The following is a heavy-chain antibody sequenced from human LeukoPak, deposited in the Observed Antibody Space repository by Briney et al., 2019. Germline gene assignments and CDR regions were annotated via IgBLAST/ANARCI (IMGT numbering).Heavy chain of an antibody. V-gene: IGHV1-2*02. CDR3: ARNYDSSGYYSPLGY. J-gene: IGHJ4*02. CDR1: GYTFTGYY. Sequence: ASVRVSCKASGYTFTGYYMHWVRQAPGQGLEWMGWINPNSGGTNYAQKFQGRVTMTRDTSISTAYMELSRLRSDDTAVYYCARNYDSSGYYSPLGYWGQGTLVTVSP. CDR2: INPNSGGT. D-gene: IGHD3-22*01.